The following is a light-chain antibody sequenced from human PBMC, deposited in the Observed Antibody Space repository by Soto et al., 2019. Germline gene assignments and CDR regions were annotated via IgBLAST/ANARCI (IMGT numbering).Light chain of an antibody. J-gene: IGKJ5*01. V-gene: IGKV1-39*01. CDR3: QLSYTSRIT. CDR1: QSISSY. Sequence: DNHMTQSPSSLSASVGYIVTITCRASQSISSYLNWYQQKPGKAPKLLIFAASSLQSGVPSRFSGSGSGTDFTLTVSSLQPEDSTTYYCQLSYTSRITFALGTLLEIK. CDR2: AAS.